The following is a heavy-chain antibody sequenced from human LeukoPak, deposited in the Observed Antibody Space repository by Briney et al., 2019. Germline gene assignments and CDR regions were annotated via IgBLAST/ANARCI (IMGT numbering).Heavy chain of an antibody. CDR1: GFTFSSYA. D-gene: IGHD1-26*01. V-gene: IGHV3-30*18. CDR3: AKGLDIVGVPFDN. J-gene: IGHJ4*02. Sequence: GGSLRLFCAASGFTFSSYAMSWLRQAPGKGLGWVAVISYDGSNKYYVDSVKGLFTISRDNSKNTLYLQMNSLRTEDTAVYYCAKGLDIVGVPFDNCGEGTLGT. CDR2: ISYDGSNK.